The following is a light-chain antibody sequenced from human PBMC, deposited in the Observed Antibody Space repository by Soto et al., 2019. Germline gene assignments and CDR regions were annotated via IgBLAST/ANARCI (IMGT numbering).Light chain of an antibody. V-gene: IGLV2-14*01. Sequence: QSVLTQPASVSGSPGQSITISCPGTSSDVGGYNYVSWYQQHPGKAPKLMIYEVSNRPSGVSNRFSGSKSGNTASLTISGLQAEDEADYYCSSYTSSSTYYVFGTGTKVTVL. CDR3: SSYTSSSTYYV. J-gene: IGLJ1*01. CDR1: SSDVGGYNY. CDR2: EVS.